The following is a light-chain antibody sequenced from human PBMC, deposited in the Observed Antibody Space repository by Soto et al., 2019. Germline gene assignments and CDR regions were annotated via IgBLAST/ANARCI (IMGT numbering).Light chain of an antibody. Sequence: EIVMTQSPATMSASPGERVTLSCSASQNVFSNVDWVQQKPGQDPRLLIYIASTRANGIRARFSGFWSGLDFSITISSLTSDDFAVYSCQHDSDWPWTFGQGTKV. J-gene: IGKJ1*01. CDR1: QNVFSN. CDR2: IAS. V-gene: IGKV3-15*01. CDR3: QHDSDWPWT.